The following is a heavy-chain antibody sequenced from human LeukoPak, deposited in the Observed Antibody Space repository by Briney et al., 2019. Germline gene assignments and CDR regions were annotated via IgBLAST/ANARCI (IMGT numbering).Heavy chain of an antibody. CDR3: TTKSSDSGAYYDY. CDR1: GFTVSSNY. CDR2: IYSGGRT. J-gene: IGHJ4*02. D-gene: IGHD3-22*01. Sequence: GGSLRLSCAASGFTVSSNYMSWLRQAPGKRLERLSVIYSGGRTYYADSVKGRFTISRDNSTNTLYLQMNSLRAEDTAVYYCTTKSSDSGAYYDYWGQGTLVTGSS. V-gene: IGHV3-53*01.